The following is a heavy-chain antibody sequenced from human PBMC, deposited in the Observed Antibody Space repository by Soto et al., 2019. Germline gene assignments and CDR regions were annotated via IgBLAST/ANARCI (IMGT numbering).Heavy chain of an antibody. CDR3: ARDSGYDLIFGNXKATYSSSWYSENGMDV. CDR1: GYTFTSCG. D-gene: IGHD6-13*01. V-gene: IGHV1-18*04. J-gene: IGHJ6*02. CDR2: ISAYNGNT. Sequence: ASVKVSCKASGYTFTSCGISWVRQAPGQGLEWMGWISAYNGNTNYAQKLQGRVTMTTDTSTSTAYMELRSLRSDDTAVYYCARDSGYDLIFGNXKATYSSSWYSENGMDVWGQGTTVTVSS.